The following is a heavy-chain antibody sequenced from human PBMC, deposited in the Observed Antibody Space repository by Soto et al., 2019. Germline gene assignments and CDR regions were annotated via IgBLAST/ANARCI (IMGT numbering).Heavy chain of an antibody. J-gene: IGHJ4*02. CDR3: ARRSSGWYFDY. CDR2: ISGSGGST. CDR1: GFTFSSHA. D-gene: IGHD6-19*01. V-gene: IGHV3-23*01. Sequence: TGGSLRLSCAAAGFTFSSHAMRCVRQAPGKGLEWVSVISGSGGSTYYADSVKGRFTISRDNSKNTLYLQMNSLRAEDTAVYYCARRSSGWYFDYWGQGALVTVSS.